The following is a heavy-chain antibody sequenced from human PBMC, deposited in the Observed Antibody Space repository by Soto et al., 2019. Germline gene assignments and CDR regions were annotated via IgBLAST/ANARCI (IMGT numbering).Heavy chain of an antibody. D-gene: IGHD2-2*01. V-gene: IGHV4-34*01. J-gene: IGHJ1*01. CDR3: ARPNYCSSTGCRTEYFQN. CDR2: INHSGST. Sequence: QVQLQQWGAGLLKPSETLSLTCGVYGGSFSGYYWSWIRQPPGKGLEWIGEINHSGSTNCNSSLKSRVTISVDTSKNQFSLKLNSVTAADTAVYYCARPNYCSSTGCRTEYFQNWGQGTLVTVSS. CDR1: GGSFSGYY.